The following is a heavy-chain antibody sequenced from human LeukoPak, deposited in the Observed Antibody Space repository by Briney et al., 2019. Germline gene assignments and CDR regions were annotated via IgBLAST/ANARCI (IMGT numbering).Heavy chain of an antibody. CDR1: GYTFTSYG. D-gene: IGHD3-22*01. Sequence: ASVKVSCKASGYTFTSYGISWVRQAPDQGLGWMGWISVYNGNTNYAQKLQGRVTMTTDTSTSTAYMELRSLRSDDTAVYYCARAPLDYYDSSGYYPFDYWGQGTLVTVSS. CDR3: ARAPLDYYDSSGYYPFDY. CDR2: ISVYNGNT. J-gene: IGHJ4*02. V-gene: IGHV1-18*01.